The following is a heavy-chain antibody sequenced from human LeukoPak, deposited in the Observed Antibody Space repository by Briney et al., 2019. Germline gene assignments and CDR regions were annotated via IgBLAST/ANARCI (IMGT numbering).Heavy chain of an antibody. J-gene: IGHJ4*02. CDR2: IFTSGST. Sequence: ASETLSLTCTASGGSISSYYWSWIRQPAGPGLEWIGRIFTSGSTIYNPSLTSRVTMSVDMSKNQFSLKLSSVTAADTAVYYCARGGDWNPFDYWGQGILVTVSS. CDR3: ARGGDWNPFDY. D-gene: IGHD1-1*01. V-gene: IGHV4-4*07. CDR1: GGSISSYY.